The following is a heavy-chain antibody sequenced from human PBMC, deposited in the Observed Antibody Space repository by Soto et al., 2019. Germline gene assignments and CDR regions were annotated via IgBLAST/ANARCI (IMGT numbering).Heavy chain of an antibody. CDR1: GGSITSRNYY. D-gene: IGHD2-21*01. Sequence: SETLSLTCTVSGGSITSRNYYWGWIRQSPGKRLEWIGSVFYTGSTYYNPSLKSRVTISVDTSKSRFSLNLNSLTAADTAVYYCVGHPNTDEFAKSYWYFDLWGRGTLVTVSS. V-gene: IGHV4-39*01. CDR3: VGHPNTDEFAKSYWYFDL. CDR2: VFYTGST. J-gene: IGHJ2*01.